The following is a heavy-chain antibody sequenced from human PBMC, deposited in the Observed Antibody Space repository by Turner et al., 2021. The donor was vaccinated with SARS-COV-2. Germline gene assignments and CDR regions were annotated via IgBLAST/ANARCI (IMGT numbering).Heavy chain of an antibody. V-gene: IGHV4-30-4*01. J-gene: IGHJ4*02. CDR3: ARVLGYCSGVSCYPDY. D-gene: IGHD2-15*01. CDR2: IYYSEST. CDR1: GGSSSSDDYY. Sequence: QVQLQESGPGLVKPSQTMSLTCSFSGGSSSSDDYYWCWIRQPPGKGLEWIGYIYYSESTYYNPSRMSLVTITVDTTKNQYSLRLSSLTAADTAWYYCARVLGYCSGVSCYPDYWGQGTLVTVSS.